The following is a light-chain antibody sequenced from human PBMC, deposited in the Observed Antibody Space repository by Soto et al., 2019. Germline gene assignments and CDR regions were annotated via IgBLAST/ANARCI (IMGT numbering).Light chain of an antibody. J-gene: IGKJ3*01. Sequence: DIQMTQSPSSLSASVGDTVTITCRASQGISNYLAWYQQKPGKVPKLLIYAASTLRSGVPSRFSGSGSGTNLTLTISSLQPEDIENYYCQKYNSAPLTFGPGTKVDIK. V-gene: IGKV1-27*01. CDR3: QKYNSAPLT. CDR2: AAS. CDR1: QGISNY.